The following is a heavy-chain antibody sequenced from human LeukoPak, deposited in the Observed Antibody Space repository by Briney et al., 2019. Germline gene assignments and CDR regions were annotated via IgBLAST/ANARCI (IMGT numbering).Heavy chain of an antibody. J-gene: IGHJ6*03. CDR3: ARVPSWKGYMDV. V-gene: IGHV3-23*01. D-gene: IGHD1-1*01. CDR2: INGSGGRT. Sequence: GGSLRLSCAASGFTFSNYAMSWVRQAPGKGLEWVSDINGSGGRTYYADSVKGRFTISRDNSKNTLYLQMNSLRAEDTAVYYCARVPSWKGYMDVWGKGTTVTVSS. CDR1: GFTFSNYA.